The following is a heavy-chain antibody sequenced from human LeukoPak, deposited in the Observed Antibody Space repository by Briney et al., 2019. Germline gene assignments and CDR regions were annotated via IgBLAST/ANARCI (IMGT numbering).Heavy chain of an antibody. CDR2: IYTSGST. D-gene: IGHD2/OR15-2a*01. V-gene: IGHV4-4*07. CDR1: GDFISSHY. Sequence: SETLSLTCTVYGDFISSHYWSWIPQPAAKGLEWIGRIYTSGSTHYNPSLKSRVTISGDTSKNQFSPKLTSVTAADTAVYYCARDVGALEYYINDAFDIWGQGTMVTVSS. J-gene: IGHJ3*02. CDR3: ARDVGALEYYINDAFDI.